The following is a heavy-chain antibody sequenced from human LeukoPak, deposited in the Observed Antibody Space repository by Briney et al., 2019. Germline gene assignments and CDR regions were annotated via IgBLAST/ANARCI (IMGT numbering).Heavy chain of an antibody. CDR1: GGTFSSYA. CDR3: AREGRYCSGGSCYSAQYNWFDP. V-gene: IGHV1-69*05. CDR2: IIPIFGTA. Sequence: ASVKVSCKASGGTFSSYAISWVRQAPGRGLEWMGEIIPIFGTANYAQKFQGRVTITTDESTSTAYMELSSLRSEDTAVYYCAREGRYCSGGSCYSAQYNWFDPWGQGTLVTVSS. J-gene: IGHJ5*02. D-gene: IGHD2-15*01.